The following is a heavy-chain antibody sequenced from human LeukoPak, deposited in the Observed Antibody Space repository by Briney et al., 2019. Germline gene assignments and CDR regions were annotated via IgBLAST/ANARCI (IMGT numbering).Heavy chain of an antibody. V-gene: IGHV3-74*01. CDR2: INTDGSST. Sequence: GGSLRLSCAASGFTFSSHWMYWVSQAPGKGLVWVSRINTDGSSTSYADSVKGRFTISRDNAKNTLHLQMNSLRAEDTAVYYCAGERIDCSSTSCYGGGSDYWGQGTLVTVSS. CDR1: GFTFSSHW. CDR3: AGERIDCSSTSCYGGGSDY. D-gene: IGHD2-2*01. J-gene: IGHJ4*02.